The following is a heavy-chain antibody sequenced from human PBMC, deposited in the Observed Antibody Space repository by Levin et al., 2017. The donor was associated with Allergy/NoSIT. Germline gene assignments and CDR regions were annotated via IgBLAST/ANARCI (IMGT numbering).Heavy chain of an antibody. J-gene: IGHJ4*02. D-gene: IGHD4-17*01. CDR3: ARATDPDY. CDR2: SRNKANSYTT. CDR1: GFTFSDHY. V-gene: IGHV3-72*01. Sequence: GESLKISCAASGFTFSDHYMDWVRQAPGKGLEWVGRSRNKANSYTTEYAASVKGRFTISRDDSKNSLYLQMNSLKTEDTAVYYCARATDPDYWGQGTLVTVSS.